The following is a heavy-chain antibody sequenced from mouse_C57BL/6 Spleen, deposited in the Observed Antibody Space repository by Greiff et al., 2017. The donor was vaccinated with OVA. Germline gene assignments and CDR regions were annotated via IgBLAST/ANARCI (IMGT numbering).Heavy chain of an antibody. CDR2: IDPETGGT. V-gene: IGHV1-15*01. Sequence: VQLQQSGAELVRPGASVTLSCKASGYTFTDYEMHWVKQTPVHGLEWIGAIDPETGGTAYNQKFKGKAILTADKSSITAYMELRSLTSEDSAVYYCTNYDGSKSLAYWGQGTLVTVSA. J-gene: IGHJ3*01. CDR3: TNYDGSKSLAY. CDR1: GYTFTDYE. D-gene: IGHD1-1*01.